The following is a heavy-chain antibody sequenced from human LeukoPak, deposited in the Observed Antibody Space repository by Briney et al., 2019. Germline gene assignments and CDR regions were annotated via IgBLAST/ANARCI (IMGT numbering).Heavy chain of an antibody. Sequence: GGSLRLSCTASGFAFRNYYMDWIRQAPGKGLEWVAYISNSGTIIYYAESVKGRFTISRDNAKNSLYLQMNSLRAEDTALYYCARDLAMAGRDLDYWGQGTLVTVSS. CDR2: ISNSGTII. CDR1: GFAFRNYY. D-gene: IGHD6-19*01. J-gene: IGHJ4*02. CDR3: ARDLAMAGRDLDY. V-gene: IGHV3-11*01.